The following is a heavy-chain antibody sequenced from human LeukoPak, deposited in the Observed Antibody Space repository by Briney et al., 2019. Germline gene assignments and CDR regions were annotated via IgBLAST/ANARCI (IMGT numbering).Heavy chain of an antibody. J-gene: IGHJ4*02. D-gene: IGHD6-13*01. CDR2: INADGKNT. CDR1: GFTFSSYS. V-gene: IGHV3-74*01. CDR3: AKDLEQQLEYFDY. Sequence: GGSQRLSCAASGFTFSSYSMNWARQAPGKGLVWVSRINADGKNTTYADSVKGRFTISRDNAKNTLYLQMNSLRAEDTAVYYCAKDLEQQLEYFDYWGQGTLVTVSS.